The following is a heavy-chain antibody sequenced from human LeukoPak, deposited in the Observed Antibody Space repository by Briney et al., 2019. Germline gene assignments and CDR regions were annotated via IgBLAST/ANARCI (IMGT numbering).Heavy chain of an antibody. CDR2: IIPIFGTA. D-gene: IGHD3-22*01. CDR3: ARGSTSRYYYDRSGYYRGAVDQ. J-gene: IGHJ4*02. CDR1: GGTFSSYA. V-gene: IGHV1-69*01. Sequence: ASVKVSCKASGGTFSSYAISWVRQAPGQGLEWMGGIIPIFGTANYAQKFQGRVTITADESTSTAYMELRSLRSDDTAVYYCARGSTSRYYYDRSGYYRGAVDQWGQGTLVTVSS.